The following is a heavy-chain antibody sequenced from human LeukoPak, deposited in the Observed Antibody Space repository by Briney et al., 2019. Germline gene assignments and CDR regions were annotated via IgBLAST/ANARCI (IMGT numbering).Heavy chain of an antibody. D-gene: IGHD4-17*01. CDR1: GYTFTSYG. V-gene: IGHV1-69*13. J-gene: IGHJ4*02. CDR2: IIPIFDKT. CDR3: ARDSGNDFGAN. Sequence: SVKVSCKASGYTFTSYGISWVRQAPGQGLEWMGGIIPIFDKTNYAQKFQDRVTITADESTSTAYMELSTLRSEDTAVYYCARDSGNDFGANWGQGTLVTVSS.